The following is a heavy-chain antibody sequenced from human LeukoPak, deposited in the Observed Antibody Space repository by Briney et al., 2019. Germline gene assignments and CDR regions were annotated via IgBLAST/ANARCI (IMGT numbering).Heavy chain of an antibody. V-gene: IGHV3-43D*03. CDR1: GFTFDDYA. Sequence: PGGSLRLSCAASGFTFDDYAMHWVRQAPGKGLEWVSLISWDGGSTYYADSVKGRFTISRDNSKNSLYLQMNSLRAEDTALYYCAKAPRGGYYYYMDVWGKGTTVTVSS. CDR3: AKAPRGGYYYYMDV. CDR2: ISWDGGST. J-gene: IGHJ6*03. D-gene: IGHD2-15*01.